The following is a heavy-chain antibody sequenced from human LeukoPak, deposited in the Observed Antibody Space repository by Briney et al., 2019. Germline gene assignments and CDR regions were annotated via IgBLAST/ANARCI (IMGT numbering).Heavy chain of an antibody. CDR2: IYYSGST. CDR3: AAYDTWGFDY. CDR1: GGSISSSSYY. J-gene: IGHJ4*02. V-gene: IGHV4-39*07. D-gene: IGHD5-12*01. Sequence: PSETLSLTCTVSGGSISSSSYYWGWIRQPPGKGLEWIGSIYYSGSTYYNPSLKSRVTISVDTSKNQFYLKLSSVTAADTAVYYCAAYDTWGFDYWGQGTLVTVSS.